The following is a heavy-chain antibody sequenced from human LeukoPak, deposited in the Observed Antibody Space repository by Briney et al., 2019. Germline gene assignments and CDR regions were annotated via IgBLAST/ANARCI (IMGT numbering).Heavy chain of an antibody. CDR1: GFTFSSYS. CDR3: ASNRLAARLVDY. V-gene: IGHV3-21*01. J-gene: IGHJ4*02. D-gene: IGHD6-6*01. Sequence: KPGGSLRLSCAASGFTFSSYSMNWVRQAPGKGLEWVSSISSSSSYIYYADSVKGRFTISRDNAKNSLYPQMNSLRAEDTAVYYCASNRLAARLVDYWGQGTLVTVSS. CDR2: ISSSSSYI.